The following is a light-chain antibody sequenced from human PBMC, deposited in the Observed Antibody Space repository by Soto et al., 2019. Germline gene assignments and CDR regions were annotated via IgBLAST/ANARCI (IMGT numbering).Light chain of an antibody. V-gene: IGKV3-20*01. Sequence: EVVLTQSPGTLSLSPGERATLSCRASQSVSNNYLAWYQQKPGQSPKLLIFGSSDRATGIPDRFSGSGSGTDFPLTICRLEPEDFAVYFCRQYGSSPPYTFGQGTKLEIK. J-gene: IGKJ2*01. CDR2: GSS. CDR1: QSVSNNY. CDR3: RQYGSSPPYT.